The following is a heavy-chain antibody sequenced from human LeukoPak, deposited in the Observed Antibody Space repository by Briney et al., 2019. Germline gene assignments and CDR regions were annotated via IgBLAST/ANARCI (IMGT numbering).Heavy chain of an antibody. CDR3: VKGFVHPTYYFEY. Sequence: PGGSLRLSCAASGFTFSNYAMMWVRQAPGKRLEWVSSITGSGDGTYYADSVRGRFTISRDNSENTLYLQLYSLRAEDTAVYFCVKGFVHPTYYFEYWGQGTLVTVSS. CDR1: GFTFSNYA. V-gene: IGHV3-23*01. CDR2: ITGSGDGT. D-gene: IGHD3-10*01. J-gene: IGHJ4*02.